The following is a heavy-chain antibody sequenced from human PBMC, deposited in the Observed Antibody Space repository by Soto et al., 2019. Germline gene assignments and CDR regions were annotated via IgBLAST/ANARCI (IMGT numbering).Heavy chain of an antibody. CDR1: GFNFSDHD. V-gene: IGHV3-72*01. Sequence: GGSLRLSCVASGFNFSDHDMDWVRKAPGKGLEWVGRSRNKVNSYTTEYAASVKGRFTISRDDSKKSLFLQMNSLKTEDTAVYYCTRVFGSSWYQAFFDYWGHGTLVIVSS. CDR2: SRNKVNSYTT. CDR3: TRVFGSSWYQAFFDY. D-gene: IGHD6-13*01. J-gene: IGHJ4*01.